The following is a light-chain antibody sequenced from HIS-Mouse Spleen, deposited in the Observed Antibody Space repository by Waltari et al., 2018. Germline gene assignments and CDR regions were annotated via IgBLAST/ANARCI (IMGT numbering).Light chain of an antibody. CDR3: YSTDSSGNHRV. Sequence: SYELTQPPSVLVSPGQTDRITCSGDALPKKYAYWYQQKSGQAPVLVIYEDSKRPSGIPERFSGSSSGTMATLTISGAQVEDEADYYCYSTDSSGNHRVFGGGTKLTVL. CDR1: ALPKKY. V-gene: IGLV3-10*01. J-gene: IGLJ2*01. CDR2: EDS.